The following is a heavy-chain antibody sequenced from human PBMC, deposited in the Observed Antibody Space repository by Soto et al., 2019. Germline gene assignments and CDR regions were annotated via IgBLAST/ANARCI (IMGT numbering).Heavy chain of an antibody. CDR2: IKQDGSEK. Sequence: EVQLVESGGGLVQPGGSLRLSCAASGFTFSSYWMSWVRQAPGKGLEWVANIKQDGSEKYSVDSVKGRFTISRDNAKNSLSRQMNSLRAEDSAVDYCARVARIAAAGKLPHYYYAMDVWGQGTTVTVSS. V-gene: IGHV3-7*01. J-gene: IGHJ6*02. CDR3: ARVARIAAAGKLPHYYYAMDV. CDR1: GFTFSSYW. D-gene: IGHD6-13*01.